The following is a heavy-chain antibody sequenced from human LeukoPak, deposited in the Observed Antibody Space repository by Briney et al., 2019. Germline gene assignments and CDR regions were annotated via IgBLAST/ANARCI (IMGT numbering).Heavy chain of an antibody. Sequence: GGSLRLSCAASGFTFSSYSMNWVRQAPGKGLEWVSSISSSSSYIYYADSVKGRFTISRDNAKNSLYLQMDSLRAEYTAVYYCARDLSSSSTAYFQHWGQGTLVTVSS. CDR1: GFTFSSYS. CDR2: ISSSSSYI. V-gene: IGHV3-21*01. D-gene: IGHD6-6*01. CDR3: ARDLSSSSTAYFQH. J-gene: IGHJ1*01.